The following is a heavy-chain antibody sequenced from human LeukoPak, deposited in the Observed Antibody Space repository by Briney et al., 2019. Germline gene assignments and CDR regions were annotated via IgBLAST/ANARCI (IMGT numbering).Heavy chain of an antibody. D-gene: IGHD4-17*01. Sequence: SETLSLTCAVSGYSISSGYYWGWIRQPPGKGLEWIGSIYHSGSTFYNPSLKSRVTISLDTSKNHSSLKLSSVTAADTAVYYCARAPFGDYGGYFDYWGHGTLVTVSS. J-gene: IGHJ4*01. V-gene: IGHV4-38-2*01. CDR2: IYHSGST. CDR1: GYSISSGYY. CDR3: ARAPFGDYGGYFDY.